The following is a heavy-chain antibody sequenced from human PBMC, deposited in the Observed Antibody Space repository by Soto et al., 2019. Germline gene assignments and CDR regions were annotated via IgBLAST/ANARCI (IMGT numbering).Heavy chain of an antibody. D-gene: IGHD3-10*01. Sequence: EVQLLESGGGLVQPGGSLRLSCAASGFTFDRFAMSWVRQAPGKGLEWVSTITGSAGSTYYADSLKDRITISRDNSKDTLYLQMNSLRAEDTAVYYCARDVLRKASNWFDPWGQGTLVTVSS. J-gene: IGHJ5*02. CDR1: GFTFDRFA. CDR3: ARDVLRKASNWFDP. V-gene: IGHV3-23*01. CDR2: ITGSAGST.